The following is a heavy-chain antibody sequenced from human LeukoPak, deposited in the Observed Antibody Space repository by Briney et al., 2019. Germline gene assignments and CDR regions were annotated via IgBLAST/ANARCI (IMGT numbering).Heavy chain of an antibody. CDR1: GYTFTSYG. V-gene: IGHV1-18*01. J-gene: IGHJ5*02. D-gene: IGHD6-13*01. Sequence: ASVKVSCKASGYTFTSYGISWVRQAPGQGLEWMGWISAYNGNTNYAQKLQGRVTMTTDTSTSTAYMELRSLRSGDTAVYYCARVHSSSWYTLNWFDPWGQGTLVTVSS. CDR2: ISAYNGNT. CDR3: ARVHSSSWYTLNWFDP.